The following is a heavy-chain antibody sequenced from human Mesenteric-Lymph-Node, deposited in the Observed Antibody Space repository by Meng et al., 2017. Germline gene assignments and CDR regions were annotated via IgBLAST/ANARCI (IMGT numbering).Heavy chain of an antibody. CDR1: GFTFSDYY. V-gene: IGHV3-9*01. D-gene: IGHD6-19*01. CDR3: AKDLGSRGPHYFDC. J-gene: IGHJ4*02. Sequence: GGSLRLSCAASGFTFSDYYMSWIRQAPGKGLEWVSGISWNSDIIDYSDSVKGRFTISRDNTKNSLYLQMNSLRAEDTALYYCAKDLGSRGPHYFDCWGQGTLVTVSS. CDR2: ISWNSDII.